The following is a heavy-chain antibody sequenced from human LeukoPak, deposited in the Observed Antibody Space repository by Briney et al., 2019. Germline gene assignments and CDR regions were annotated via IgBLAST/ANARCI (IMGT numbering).Heavy chain of an antibody. V-gene: IGHV1-24*01. CDR2: FDPEDGET. D-gene: IGHD6-19*01. J-gene: IGHJ6*02. CDR3: ARGALLAVAGFQRHYYGMDV. Sequence: GASVKVSCKVSGYTLTELSMHWVRQAPGKGLEWMGGFDPEDGETIYAQKFQGRVTMTEDTSTDTAYMELSSLRSEDTAVYYCARGALLAVAGFQRHYYGMDVWGQGTTVTVSS. CDR1: GYTLTELS.